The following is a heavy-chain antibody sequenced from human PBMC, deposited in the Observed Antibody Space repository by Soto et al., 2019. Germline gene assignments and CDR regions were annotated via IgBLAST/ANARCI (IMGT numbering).Heavy chain of an antibody. CDR1: GYTFTTHY. CDR2: IDPRSGSA. Sequence: QVQLVQSGAEVKKPGASVKVSCKASGYTFTTHYIHWVRQAPGQGPEWMGIIDPRSGSAGYAQRYQVSLTMTRDTSTSTFYTELSYLRSEHMAAYYCAAWNDLSFYHYGLDVWGQGTTVTVSS. J-gene: IGHJ6*02. D-gene: IGHD1-1*01. V-gene: IGHV1-46*03. CDR3: AAWNDLSFYHYGLDV.